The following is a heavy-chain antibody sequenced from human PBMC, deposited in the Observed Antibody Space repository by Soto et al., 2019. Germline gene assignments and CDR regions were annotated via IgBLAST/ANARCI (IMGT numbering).Heavy chain of an antibody. J-gene: IGHJ6*01. CDR3: TRAYSPIRV. CDR2: IYSGGNT. Sequence: EVQLVESGGGLVQPGGSLRLSCAAFGFTVSNDYMTWVRQAPGKGLEWVSLIYSGGNTYYAESVKGRFTISRDNSKNTLNLQMNSLRTEDTAVYYCTRAYSPIRVWGQGTTVTVSS. CDR1: GFTVSNDY. D-gene: IGHD2-2*02. V-gene: IGHV3-66*01.